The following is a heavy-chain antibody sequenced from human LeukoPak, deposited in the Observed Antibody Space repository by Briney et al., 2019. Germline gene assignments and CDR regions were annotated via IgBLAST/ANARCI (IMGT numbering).Heavy chain of an antibody. CDR3: ARVRRGVDAFDI. Sequence: SETLSLTCTVSGGSISSYYWSWIRQPPGKGLEWIGYFYYTGSTNYNPSLKSRVTISVDTSKNQFSLKLGSVTAADTAVYYCARVRRGVDAFDIWGQGTMVTVS. CDR2: FYYTGST. D-gene: IGHD3-10*01. J-gene: IGHJ3*02. V-gene: IGHV4-59*01. CDR1: GGSISSYY.